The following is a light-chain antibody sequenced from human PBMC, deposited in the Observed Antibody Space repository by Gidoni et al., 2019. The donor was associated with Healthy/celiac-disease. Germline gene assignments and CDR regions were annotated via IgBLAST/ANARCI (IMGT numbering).Light chain of an antibody. CDR3: QQRSNWPLT. V-gene: IGKV3-11*01. CDR2: DAS. Sequence: ETVLTHSPAPLSLSPGESATLSCRASQSVSSYLAWYQQKPGQTPRLLIYDASNRATGIPARFSGSGSGTDFTLTSSSLDPEDFAVYYCQQRSNWPLTFGGGTKVEIK. J-gene: IGKJ4*01. CDR1: QSVSSY.